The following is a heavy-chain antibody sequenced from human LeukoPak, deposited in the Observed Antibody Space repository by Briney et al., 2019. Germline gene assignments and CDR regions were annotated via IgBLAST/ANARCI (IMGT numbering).Heavy chain of an antibody. D-gene: IGHD3-10*01. J-gene: IGHJ4*02. CDR2: ISSSSNYI. CDR3: ARDRLAWFGESRHY. CDR1: GFTFSSYG. V-gene: IGHV3-21*01. Sequence: GGSLRLSCAASGFTFSSYGMTWVRQAPGKGLEWVSSISSSSNYISYADSLKGRFTISRDNAKNSLYLQMNSLRAEDTAVYYCARDRLAWFGESRHYWGQGTLVTVSS.